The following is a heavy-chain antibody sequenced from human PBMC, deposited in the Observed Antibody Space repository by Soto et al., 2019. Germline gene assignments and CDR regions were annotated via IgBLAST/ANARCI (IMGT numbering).Heavy chain of an antibody. CDR3: ARGSGIVALPGELEDVNYDY. CDR1: GQSFSGHS. D-gene: IGHD1-1*01. CDR2: INESGST. J-gene: IGHJ4*02. V-gene: IGHV4-34*01. Sequence: QVQLQQWGAGLLKPSETLSLTCAVYGQSFSGHSWGWIRQPPGKGLGWIGEINESGSTYYNPSLKSRVTISTDTSKNQFSLKVSSVSAADTAVYYCARGSGIVALPGELEDVNYDYWGQGTLVNVSS.